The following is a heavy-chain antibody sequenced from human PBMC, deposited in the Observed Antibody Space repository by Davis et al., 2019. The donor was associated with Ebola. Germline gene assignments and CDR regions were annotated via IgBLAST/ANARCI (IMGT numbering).Heavy chain of an antibody. D-gene: IGHD3-22*01. CDR1: GFTFSSYS. J-gene: IGHJ4*02. CDR2: ISSSSSYI. Sequence: PGGSLRLSCAASGFTFSSYSMNWVRQAPGKGLEWVSSISSSSSYIYYADSVKGRFTISRDNAKNSLYLQMNSLRAEDTAVYYCAKGPYYYDTNGSNYWGQGTLVTVSS. V-gene: IGHV3-21*04. CDR3: AKGPYYYDTNGSNY.